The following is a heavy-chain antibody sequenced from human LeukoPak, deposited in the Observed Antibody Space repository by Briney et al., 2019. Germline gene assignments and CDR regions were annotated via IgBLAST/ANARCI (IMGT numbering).Heavy chain of an antibody. Sequence: ASVKVSCKASGYTFTSYGISWVRQAPGQGLEWMGWISAYNGNTNYAQKLQGRVTMTTDTSTSTAYMELRSLRSDDTAVYYCARIIYYGWGSYYSYFDSAGKGTLVTVSP. D-gene: IGHD3-10*01. CDR2: ISAYNGNT. CDR1: GYTFTSYG. CDR3: ARIIYYGWGSYYSYFDS. V-gene: IGHV1-18*01. J-gene: IGHJ4*02.